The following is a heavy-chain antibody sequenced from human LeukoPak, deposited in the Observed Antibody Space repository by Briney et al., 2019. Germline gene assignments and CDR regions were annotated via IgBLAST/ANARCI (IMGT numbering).Heavy chain of an antibody. CDR1: GFTFSSYS. V-gene: IGHV3-21*01. J-gene: IGHJ4*02. D-gene: IGHD2-15*01. CDR3: ARGHCSGSSCSAFDY. Sequence: TGGSLRLSCAASGFTFSSYSMSWVRQAPGKGLECVSSISSSSSYVYYADSLKGRFTISRDNAKNSLYLQMNSLRAEDTAVYYCARGHCSGSSCSAFDYWGQGTLVTVSS. CDR2: ISSSSSYV.